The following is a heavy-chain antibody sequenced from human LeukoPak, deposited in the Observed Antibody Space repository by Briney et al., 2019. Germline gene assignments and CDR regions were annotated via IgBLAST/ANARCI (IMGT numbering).Heavy chain of an antibody. CDR1: GFTFSDYY. Sequence: PGGSLRLSCAASGFTFSDYYMSWIRQAPGKGLEWVSYIISSGSTIYYAGSVKGRFTISRDNAKNSLYLQMNSLRAEDTAVYYCARKGYSGYDHYFDYWGQGTLVTVSS. J-gene: IGHJ4*02. V-gene: IGHV3-11*01. CDR2: IISSGSTI. D-gene: IGHD5-12*01. CDR3: ARKGYSGYDHYFDY.